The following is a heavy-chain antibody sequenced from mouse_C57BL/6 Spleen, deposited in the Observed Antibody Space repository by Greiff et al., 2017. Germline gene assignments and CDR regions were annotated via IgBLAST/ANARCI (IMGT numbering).Heavy chain of an antibody. CDR1: GYTFTSYW. J-gene: IGHJ4*01. Sequence: VQLQQPGAELVMPGASVKLSCKASGYTFTSYWMHWVKQRPGQGLEWIGEIDPSDSYTNYNQKVKGKSTLTVDKSSSTAYMQLSSLTSEDSAVYYCARSITTVPHYYAMDYWGQGTSVTVSS. V-gene: IGHV1-69*01. CDR2: IDPSDSYT. D-gene: IGHD1-1*01. CDR3: ARSITTVPHYYAMDY.